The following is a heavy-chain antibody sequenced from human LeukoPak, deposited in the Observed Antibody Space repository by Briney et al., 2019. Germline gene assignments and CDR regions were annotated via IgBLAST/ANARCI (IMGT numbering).Heavy chain of an antibody. CDR1: GFTVSSYS. CDR2: ISSSSSYI. J-gene: IGHJ4*02. Sequence: GGSLRLSCAASGFTVSSYSMNWVRQAPGKGLEWVSCISSSSSYISYADSVKGRFTISRDNAKNSLYLQMNSLRAEDTAAYYCARVSNYYGSGNYQKQFDYWGQGTLVTVSS. D-gene: IGHD3-10*01. V-gene: IGHV3-21*01. CDR3: ARVSNYYGSGNYQKQFDY.